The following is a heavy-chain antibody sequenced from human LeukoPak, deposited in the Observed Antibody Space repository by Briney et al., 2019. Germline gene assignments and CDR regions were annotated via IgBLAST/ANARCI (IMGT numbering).Heavy chain of an antibody. J-gene: IGHJ4*02. V-gene: IGHV3-48*03. CDR2: ISSSGSTI. Sequence: PGGSLRLSCAASGFTFSSYEMNWVRQAPGKGLEWVSYISSSGSTIYYADSVKGRFTISRDNAKNSLYLQMNSLRAEDTAVYYCARWAHIVVVTAGGFDYWGQGTLVTVSS. CDR1: GFTFSSYE. D-gene: IGHD2-21*02. CDR3: ARWAHIVVVTAGGFDY.